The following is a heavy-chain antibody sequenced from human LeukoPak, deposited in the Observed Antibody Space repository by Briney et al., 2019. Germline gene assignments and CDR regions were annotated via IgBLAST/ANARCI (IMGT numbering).Heavy chain of an antibody. V-gene: IGHV4-38-2*02. CDR2: IYHSGST. Sequence: SETLSLTCTVSGYSISSGYYWGWIRQPPGKGLEWIGSIYHSGSTYYNPSLKSRVTISVDTSKNRFSPKLGSVTAADTAVYYCARTRYYYNSRSYGAPYYFDYWGQGTLVTVSS. CDR3: ARTRYYYNSRSYGAPYYFDY. J-gene: IGHJ4*02. D-gene: IGHD3-10*01. CDR1: GYSISSGYY.